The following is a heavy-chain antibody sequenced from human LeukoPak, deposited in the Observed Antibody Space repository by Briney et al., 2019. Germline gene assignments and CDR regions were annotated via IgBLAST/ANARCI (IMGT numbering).Heavy chain of an antibody. D-gene: IGHD4-11*01. CDR3: ASSRPATNY. CDR2: ISYDGSNK. Sequence: PGGSLRLSCAASGFTFSSYGMHWVRQAPGKGLEWVALISYDGSNKYFADSVKGRFTISRDNSKNTLSLQMNSLRAEDTAVYYCASSRPATNYWGQGTLVTVSS. V-gene: IGHV3-30*03. J-gene: IGHJ4*02. CDR1: GFTFSSYG.